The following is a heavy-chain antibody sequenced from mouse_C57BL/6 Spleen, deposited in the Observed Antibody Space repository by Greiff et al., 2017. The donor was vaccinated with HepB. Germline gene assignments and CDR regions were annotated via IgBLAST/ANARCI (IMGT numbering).Heavy chain of an antibody. J-gene: IGHJ2*01. V-gene: IGHV3-8*01. CDR3: ARGSYYYGSRENYFDY. Sequence: EVQLQQSGPGLAKPSQTLSLTCSVTGYSITSDYWNWIRKFPGNKLEYMGYISYSGSTYYNPSLKSRISITRDTSKNQYYLQLNSVTTEDTATYYCARGSYYYGSRENYFDYWGQGTTLTVSS. CDR1: GYSITSDY. D-gene: IGHD1-1*01. CDR2: ISYSGST.